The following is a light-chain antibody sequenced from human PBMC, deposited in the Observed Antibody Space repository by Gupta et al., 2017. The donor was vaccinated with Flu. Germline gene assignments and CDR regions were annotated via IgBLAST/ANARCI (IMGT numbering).Light chain of an antibody. V-gene: IGKV3-20*01. CDR3: QQYGSSPPLT. J-gene: IGKJ4*01. CDR1: QTIRSNF. CDR2: GAS. Sequence: EIVLTQSPDILSLSPGDRATLSYRASQTIRSNFLTWYQQKPGQAPRLLIYGASNRATGVPHRFSGSGSGTDFILSISRREPEDFAVYYCQQYGSSPPLTFGGGTKVEFK.